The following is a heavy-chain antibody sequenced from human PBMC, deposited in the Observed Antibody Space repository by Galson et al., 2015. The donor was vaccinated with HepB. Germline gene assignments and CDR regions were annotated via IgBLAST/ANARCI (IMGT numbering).Heavy chain of an antibody. CDR3: ARNQRAYDFWSAYFSFDP. Sequence: SLRLSCAASGFTFSAYGLHWVRQAPGKGLEWVSFISYDGNNNSYIDSVKGRFTIFRDNSKNTVYLQMNGLRTEYTAVYYCARNQRAYDFWSAYFSFDPWCQGTLVTVSS. D-gene: IGHD3-3*01. J-gene: IGHJ5*02. CDR1: GFTFSAYG. CDR2: ISYDGNNN. V-gene: IGHV3-30*10.